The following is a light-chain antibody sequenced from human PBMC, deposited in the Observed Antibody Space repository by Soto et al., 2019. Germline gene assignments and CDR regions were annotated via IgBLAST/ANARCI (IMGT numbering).Light chain of an antibody. CDR1: QSVSSY. CDR2: DAS. Sequence: EIVLTQSPATLSLSPGERATLSCRASQSVSSYLAWYQQKPGQAPRLLIYDASNRATGIPARFSGSGSGTDFTLTITRLEPEDFAVYYCQQYGDSPQTFGPGTKVDI. CDR3: QQYGDSPQT. J-gene: IGKJ1*01. V-gene: IGKV3-11*01.